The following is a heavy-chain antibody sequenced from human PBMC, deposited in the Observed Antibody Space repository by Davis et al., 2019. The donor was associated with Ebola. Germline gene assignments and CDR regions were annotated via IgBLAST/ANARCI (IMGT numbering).Heavy chain of an antibody. CDR3: AKEKTSGSSYYVDY. V-gene: IGHV3-23*01. J-gene: IGHJ4*01. D-gene: IGHD3-10*01. CDR1: GFTFSTYG. CDR2: ISTRGLTT. Sequence: GGSLRLSCVASGFTFSTYGMAWVRQAPGKGLEWVAGISTRGLTTEYADNVEGRFTISRDNSKNTLFLQMGSLRHDDTAVYYCAKEKTSGSSYYVDYWGHGTLVTVSS.